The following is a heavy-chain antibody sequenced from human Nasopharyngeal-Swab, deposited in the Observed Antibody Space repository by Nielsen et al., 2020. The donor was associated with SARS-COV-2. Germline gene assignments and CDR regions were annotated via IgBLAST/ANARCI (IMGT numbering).Heavy chain of an antibody. V-gene: IGHV3-23*01. Sequence: GESLKISCAASGFTFSDYYMSWVRQAPGKGLEWVSAISGSGGSTYYADSVKGRFTISRDNSKNTLYLQMNSLRAEDTAVYYCAKDFYTFTIHGMDVWGQGTTVTVSS. D-gene: IGHD2/OR15-2a*01. J-gene: IGHJ6*02. CDR1: GFTFSDYY. CDR2: ISGSGGST. CDR3: AKDFYTFTIHGMDV.